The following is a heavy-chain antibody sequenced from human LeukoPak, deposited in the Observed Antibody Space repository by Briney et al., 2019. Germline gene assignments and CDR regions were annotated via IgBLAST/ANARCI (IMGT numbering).Heavy chain of an antibody. CDR3: ARGPHSDYGGNHAGWFDP. D-gene: IGHD4-23*01. CDR1: GGSISSGSYY. J-gene: IGHJ5*02. Sequence: SETLSLTCTVSGGSISSGSYYWGWIRQPPGKGLEWIGSIYYSGSTYYNPSLKSRVTISVDTSKNQFSLKLSSVTATDTAVYYCARGPHSDYGGNHAGWFDPWGQGTLVTVSS. CDR2: IYYSGST. V-gene: IGHV4-39*07.